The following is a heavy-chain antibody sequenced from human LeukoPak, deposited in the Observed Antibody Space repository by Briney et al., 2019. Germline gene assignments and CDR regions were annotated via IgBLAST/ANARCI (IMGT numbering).Heavy chain of an antibody. V-gene: IGHV3-11*01. J-gene: IGHJ6*02. D-gene: IGHD3-10*01. CDR3: ARSRDGSGDYYYYGMDV. CDR2: ISSSGSTI. Sequence: GGSLRLSCAASGFTFSDYYMSWIRQAPGKGLEWGSYISSSGSTIYYADSVKGRFTISRDNAKNSLYLQMNSLRAEDTAVYYCARSRDGSGDYYYYGMDVWGQGTTVTVSS. CDR1: GFTFSDYY.